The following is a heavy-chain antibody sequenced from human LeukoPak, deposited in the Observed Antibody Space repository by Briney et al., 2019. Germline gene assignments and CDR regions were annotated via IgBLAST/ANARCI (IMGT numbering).Heavy chain of an antibody. J-gene: IGHJ6*03. D-gene: IGHD2-15*01. CDR2: INHSGST. CDR1: GGSISSSNW. CDR3: ARHLRLGCSGGSCYSRLYYMDV. Sequence: SGTLSLTCAVSGGSISSSNWWSWVRQPPGKGLEWIGEINHSGSTNYNPSLKSRVTISVDTSKNQFSLKLSSVTAADTAVYYCARHLRLGCSGGSCYSRLYYMDVWGKGTTVTISS. V-gene: IGHV4-4*02.